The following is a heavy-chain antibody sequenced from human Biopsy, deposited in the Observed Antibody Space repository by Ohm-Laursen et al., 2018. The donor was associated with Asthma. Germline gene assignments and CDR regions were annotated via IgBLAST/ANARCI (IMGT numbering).Heavy chain of an antibody. D-gene: IGHD6-6*01. Sequence: SLRLFCAASGFTFSDYYISWVRQAPGKGLEWVSYISDDGTYTAYADSVKGRFTISRDNAKNSLFLQVHGLRAEDTAVYFCARRSRESVSSPWYFDLWGRGTLVTVSS. V-gene: IGHV3-11*06. CDR2: ISDDGTYT. J-gene: IGHJ2*01. CDR1: GFTFSDYY. CDR3: ARRSRESVSSPWYFDL.